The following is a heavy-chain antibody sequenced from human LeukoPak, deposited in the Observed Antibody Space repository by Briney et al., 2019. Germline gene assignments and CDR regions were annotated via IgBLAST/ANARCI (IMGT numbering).Heavy chain of an antibody. J-gene: IGHJ4*02. CDR2: IYYSGST. D-gene: IGHD4-11*01. Sequence: PSETLSLTCTVSGGSISSYYWSWIRQPPGKGLEWIGYIYYSGSTNYNPSLKSRVTISVDTSKNQFSLKLSPVTAADTAVYYCARDYSKGGGFDFWGQGTLVTVSS. V-gene: IGHV4-59*01. CDR1: GGSISSYY. CDR3: ARDYSKGGGFDF.